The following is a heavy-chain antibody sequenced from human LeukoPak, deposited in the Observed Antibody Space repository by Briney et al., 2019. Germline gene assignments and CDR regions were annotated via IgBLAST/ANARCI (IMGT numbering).Heavy chain of an antibody. CDR1: GYTFNSYG. J-gene: IGHJ4*02. V-gene: IGHV7-4-1*02. CDR2: INTNTGNP. CDR3: ARDYTEDEVDY. Sequence: ASVKVSCKASGYTFNSYGISWVRQAPGQGLEWMGWINTNTGNPTYAQGFTGRFVFSLDTSVSTAYLQISALKAEDTAVYYCARDYTEDEVDYWGQGTLVTVSS. D-gene: IGHD3-16*01.